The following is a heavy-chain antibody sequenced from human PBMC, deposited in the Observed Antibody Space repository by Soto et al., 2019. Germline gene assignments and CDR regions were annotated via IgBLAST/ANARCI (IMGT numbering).Heavy chain of an antibody. CDR1: GFTFSSYD. Sequence: GGSLRLSCAASGFTFSSYDMHWVRQATGKGLEWVSAIGTAGDTYYPGSVKGRFTISRENAKNSLYLQMNSLRAGDTAVYYCARDLGYCIGGSCSNWFDPWGQGTLVTVSS. CDR3: ARDLGYCIGGSCSNWFDP. V-gene: IGHV3-13*01. CDR2: IGTAGDT. J-gene: IGHJ5*02. D-gene: IGHD2-15*01.